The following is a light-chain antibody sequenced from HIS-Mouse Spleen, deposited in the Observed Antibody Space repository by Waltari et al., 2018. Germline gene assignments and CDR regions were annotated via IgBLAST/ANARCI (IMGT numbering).Light chain of an antibody. CDR1: SSDVGSYNL. CDR3: CSYAGSSTYV. J-gene: IGLJ1*01. Sequence: QSALTQPASVSGSPGQSITISCTGTSSDVGSYNLVSWYQQDTGKAPKLVIYEGSKRPSGVSNRFSGYKSGNTASLTISGLQAEDEADYYCCSYAGSSTYVFGTGTKVTVL. V-gene: IGLV2-23*01. CDR2: EGS.